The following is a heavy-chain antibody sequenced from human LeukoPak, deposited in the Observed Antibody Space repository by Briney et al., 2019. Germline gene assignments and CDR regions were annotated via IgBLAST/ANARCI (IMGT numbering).Heavy chain of an antibody. J-gene: IGHJ3*02. V-gene: IGHV4-59*08. CDR2: IYYSGST. CDR1: GGSISSYY. D-gene: IGHD6-19*01. Sequence: NTSETLSLTCTVSGGSISSYYWSWIRQPPGKGLEWIGYIYYSGSTNYNPSLKSRVTISVDTSKNQFSLKLSSVTAADTAVYYCASPMGGTQWPDAFDIWGQGTMVTVSS. CDR3: ASPMGGTQWPDAFDI.